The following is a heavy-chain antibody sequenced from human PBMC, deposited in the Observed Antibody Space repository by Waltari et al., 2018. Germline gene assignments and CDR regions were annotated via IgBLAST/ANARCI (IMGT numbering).Heavy chain of an antibody. J-gene: IGHJ6*02. CDR3: AREAYCGGDCYSGYYYGMDV. V-gene: IGHV3-53*01. CDR1: GGSISSSSYY. CDR2: IYSGGST. Sequence: LQLQESGPGLVKPSETLSLTCTVSGGSISSSSYYWGWIRQPPGKGLEWVAVIYSGGSTYYADSVKGRFTISRDNSKNTLYRQMNSLRAEDTAVYYCAREAYCGGDCYSGYYYGMDVWGQGTTVTVSS. D-gene: IGHD2-21*02.